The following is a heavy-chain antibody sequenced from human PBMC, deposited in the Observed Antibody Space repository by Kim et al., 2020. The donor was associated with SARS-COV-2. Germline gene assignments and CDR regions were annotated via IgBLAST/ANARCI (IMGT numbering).Heavy chain of an antibody. D-gene: IGHD3-10*01. J-gene: IGHJ4*01. CDR1: GFTFSSYA. CDR2: ISYDGSNK. Sequence: GGSLRLSCAASGFTFSSYAMHWVRQAPGKGLEWVAVISYDGSNKYYVDSVKGRFTISRDNSKNTLYLQMNSLRAEDTAVYYCARGWLVYGSGKVYYFDY. V-gene: IGHV3-30*04. CDR3: ARGWLVYGSGKVYYFDY.